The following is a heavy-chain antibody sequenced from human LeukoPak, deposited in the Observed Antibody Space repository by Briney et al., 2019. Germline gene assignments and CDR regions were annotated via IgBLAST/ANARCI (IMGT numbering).Heavy chain of an antibody. J-gene: IGHJ4*02. CDR1: GYTFTVYY. CDR2: INPNSGGT. CDR3: ARERSSSRSLFDY. V-gene: IGHV1-2*02. Sequence: ASVRVSSKASGYTFTVYYMHWVRQAPGQGLEWMGWINPNSGGTNYAQKFQGRVTMTRDTSISTAYMELSRLRSDDTAVYYCARERSSSRSLFDYWGQGTLVTVSS. D-gene: IGHD6-13*01.